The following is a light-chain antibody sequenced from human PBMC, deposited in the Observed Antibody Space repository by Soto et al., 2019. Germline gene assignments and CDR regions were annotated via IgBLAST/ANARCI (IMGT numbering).Light chain of an antibody. CDR3: KQGTHWPIT. CDR2: KVS. J-gene: IGKJ5*01. CDR1: QSLVHSDGIAY. V-gene: IGKV2-30*02. Sequence: GQPASISCRSNQSLVHSDGIAYFSWFQQRPGRSPRRLIYKVSNRDSGVPARFSGSGSGTDFALKISRVEAEDVGVYYCKQGTHWPITFGQGTRLEIK.